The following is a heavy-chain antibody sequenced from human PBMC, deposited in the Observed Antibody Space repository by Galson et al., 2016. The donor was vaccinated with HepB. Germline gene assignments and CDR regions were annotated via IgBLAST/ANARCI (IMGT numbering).Heavy chain of an antibody. J-gene: IGHJ6*04. CDR3: ARATRYFDWRYQYGMDV. CDR1: GHSVSSDY. D-gene: IGHD3-9*01. CDR2: ISSGGYT. Sequence: SLRLSCAASGHSVSSDYTSWVRQALGKGLEWVAVISSGGYTYYAPSVKGRLTISRDNSKNTLYLQMNRLRAEDTAVYYCARATRYFDWRYQYGMDVWGKGTTVTVSS. V-gene: IGHV3-53*01.